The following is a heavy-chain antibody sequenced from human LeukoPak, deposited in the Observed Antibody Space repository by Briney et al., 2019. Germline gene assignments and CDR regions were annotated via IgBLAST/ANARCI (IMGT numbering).Heavy chain of an antibody. V-gene: IGHV3-7*01. J-gene: IGHJ6*02. CDR2: IKQDGSEK. CDR3: ARDYRIAAQPGGLVYYYYYGMDV. CDR1: GFTFSSYW. D-gene: IGHD6-13*01. Sequence: HPGGSLRLSCAASGFTFSSYWMSWVRQAPGKGLEWVANIKQDGSEKYYVDSVKGRFTISRDNAKNSLYLQMNSLRAEDTAVYYCARDYRIAAQPGGLVYYYYYGMDVWGQGTTVTVSS.